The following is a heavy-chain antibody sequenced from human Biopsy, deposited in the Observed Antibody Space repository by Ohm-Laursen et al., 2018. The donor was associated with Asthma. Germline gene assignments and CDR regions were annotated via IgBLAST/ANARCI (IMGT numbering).Heavy chain of an antibody. CDR1: RFTYE. Sequence: SLRLSCTASRFTYEMHWVRQAPGKGLEWVAVISYDGSSIYYADSVKGRFTISRDNSKNTLSLQMNSLTAEDTAVYYCARDVVWFREVGGMDVWGQGTTVTVSS. J-gene: IGHJ6*02. CDR3: ARDVVWFREVGGMDV. CDR2: ISYDGSSI. V-gene: IGHV3-30-3*01. D-gene: IGHD3-10*01.